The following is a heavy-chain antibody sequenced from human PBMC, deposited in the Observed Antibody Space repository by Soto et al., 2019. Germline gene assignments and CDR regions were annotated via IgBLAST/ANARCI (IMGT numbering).Heavy chain of an antibody. CDR1: GYTFDYYV. CDR3: ARDVVDIEMVLDYSGMDV. Sequence: ASVKVSCKASGYTFDYYVITWLLQSPLQVRDWMGWISDYKISSNYAQNFVGRVTMTMDTSTSTAYMELRSLRSDDTAVYYCARDVVDIEMVLDYSGMDVWGQGTTVTVS. D-gene: IGHD5-12*01. J-gene: IGHJ6*02. CDR2: ISDYKISS. V-gene: IGHV1-18*04.